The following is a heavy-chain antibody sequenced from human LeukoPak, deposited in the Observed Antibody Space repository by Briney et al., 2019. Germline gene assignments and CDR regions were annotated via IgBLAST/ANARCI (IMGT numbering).Heavy chain of an antibody. D-gene: IGHD6-6*01. V-gene: IGHV3-23*01. CDR3: ARESFAARWD. J-gene: IGHJ4*02. CDR2: ITGNGATT. Sequence: GTQRLSCAASGFSFSNYGMNWVRQAPGKGLEWVSGITGNGATTYYADSVKGRFTISRDNSRNTVYLQMNSLRAEDTAVYYCARESFAARWDWGQGTLVTVSS. CDR1: GFSFSNYG.